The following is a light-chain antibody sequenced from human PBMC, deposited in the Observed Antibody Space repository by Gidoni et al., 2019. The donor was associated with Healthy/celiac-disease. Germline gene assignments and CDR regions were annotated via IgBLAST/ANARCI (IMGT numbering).Light chain of an antibody. CDR1: QSLLHSNGYNY. V-gene: IGKV2-28*01. Sequence: DIVMTQSPLSLPVTPGEPAPIPCRSSQSLLHSNGYNYLDWYLQKPGQSPQLLIYLGSNRASGVPDRFSGSGSGTDFTLKISRVEAEDVGVYYCMQALQTPRFTFGPGTKVDIK. CDR3: MQALQTPRFT. J-gene: IGKJ3*01. CDR2: LGS.